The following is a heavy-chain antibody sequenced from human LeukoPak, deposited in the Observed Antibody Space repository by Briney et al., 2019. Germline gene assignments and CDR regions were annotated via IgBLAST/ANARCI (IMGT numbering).Heavy chain of an antibody. D-gene: IGHD3-10*01. V-gene: IGHV3-64D*09. CDR3: FREANLRPDY. J-gene: IGHJ4*01. CDR2: ISANGGDT. Sequence: GGSLRLSCSASGFTFSSYAMHWVRQAPGKGLEYVSDISANGGDTKYADSVKGRFTISRDNSKNTLYLQMSSLRAEDTAVYYCFREANLRPDYWGHGNLVTVSS. CDR1: GFTFSSYA.